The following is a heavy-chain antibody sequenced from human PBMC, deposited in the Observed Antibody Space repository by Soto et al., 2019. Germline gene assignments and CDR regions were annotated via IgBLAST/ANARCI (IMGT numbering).Heavy chain of an antibody. V-gene: IGHV3-30*18. Sequence: QVQLVESGGGVVQPGRSLRLSCAASGFTFSNYGIHWVRQAPGNGLEWVAVISRDGSVRYYADSVRGRFTISRDNSKNKLYLQVNNLRAEDTDVYYCAKEYCGGHCSSDYFDYWGQGTLVTVSS. CDR2: ISRDGSVR. J-gene: IGHJ4*02. D-gene: IGHD2-21*01. CDR1: GFTFSNYG. CDR3: AKEYCGGHCSSDYFDY.